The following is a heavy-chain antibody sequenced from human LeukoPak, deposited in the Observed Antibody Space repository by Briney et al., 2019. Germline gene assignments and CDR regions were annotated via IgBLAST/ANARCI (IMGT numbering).Heavy chain of an antibody. CDR3: ARQRDPHYYDSSGPFDY. CDR1: GYIFTSYW. V-gene: IGHV5-10-1*01. Sequence: GESLKISCKGSGYIFTSYWISWVRQMPGKGLEWMGRIDPSDSYTNYSPSFQGHVTISADKSISTAYLQWSSLKASDTAMYYCARQRDPHYYDSSGPFDYWGQGTLVTVSS. J-gene: IGHJ4*02. CDR2: IDPSDSYT. D-gene: IGHD3-22*01.